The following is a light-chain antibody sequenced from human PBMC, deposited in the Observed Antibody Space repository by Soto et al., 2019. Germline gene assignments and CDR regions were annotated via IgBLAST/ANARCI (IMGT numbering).Light chain of an antibody. CDR3: QSYDSSLSGYV. CDR1: SSNIGADYD. V-gene: IGLV1-40*01. CDR2: GNS. Sequence: QLVLTQPPSVSGAPGQRVTISCTGSSSNIGADYDVHWYQQLPGTAPKVLIYGNSNRPSGVPDRFSGSKSGTSASLAITGLQAEDEADYYCQSYDSSLSGYVFGIGTKLTVL. J-gene: IGLJ1*01.